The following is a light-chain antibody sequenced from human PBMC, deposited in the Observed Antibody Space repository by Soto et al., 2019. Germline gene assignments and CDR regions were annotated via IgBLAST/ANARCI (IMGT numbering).Light chain of an antibody. J-gene: IGKJ4*01. V-gene: IGKV3-20*01. CDR3: QQYGSSPLT. Sequence: IGLMPAACTLFLSQGERATLSCRARQSVSSSYLAWYQQKPGQAPRLLIYGASSRATGIPDRFSGSGSGTDFTLTISRLEPGDFAVYYCQQYGSSPLTFGGGTKVDIK. CDR2: GAS. CDR1: QSVSSSY.